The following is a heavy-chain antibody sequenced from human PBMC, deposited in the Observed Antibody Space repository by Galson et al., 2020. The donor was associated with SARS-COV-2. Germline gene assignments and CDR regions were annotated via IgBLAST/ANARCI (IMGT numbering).Heavy chain of an antibody. Sequence: GESLKISCAASGFNFSLYGMHWVRQAPGKGLEWVALTSYDGSNQYYSDPVKGRFTISRDKSRNNLYVQMNSLRVEDTVLYYCAKFGGSQTGEANIRGREAWGQGTTGTVCS. CDR2: TSYDGSNQ. CDR1: GFNFSLYG. D-gene: IGHD2-15*01. V-gene: IGHV3-30*18. J-gene: IGHJ6*02. CDR3: AKFGGSQTGEANIRGREA.